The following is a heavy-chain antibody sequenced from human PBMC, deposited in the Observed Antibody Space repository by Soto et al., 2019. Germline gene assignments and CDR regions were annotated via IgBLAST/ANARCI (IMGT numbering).Heavy chain of an antibody. D-gene: IGHD3-10*01. J-gene: IGHJ4*02. CDR1: GYIFTDDY. CDR3: ARGYSSSGVLDF. Sequence: QVQLVQSGAEVKVPGASVKVSCKTSGYIFTDDYLHWLRQAPGQGLEWMGWINPSSGSAHSAQKFQGWVTMTRDRSMSTASMELTRLTSDDSAVYYCARGYSSSGVLDFWGQGTLVTVSS. V-gene: IGHV1-2*04. CDR2: INPSSGSA.